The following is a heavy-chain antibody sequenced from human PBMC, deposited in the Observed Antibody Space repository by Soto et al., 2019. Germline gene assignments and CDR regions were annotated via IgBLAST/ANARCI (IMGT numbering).Heavy chain of an antibody. CDR1: GFSLRTSGMS. V-gene: IGHV2-70*11. CDR2: IDWDDDK. D-gene: IGHD3-22*01. J-gene: IGHJ4*02. CDR3: ARIRSSGYYFFDY. Sequence: SGPTLVNPTETLTLTCTFSGFSLRTSGMSVSWFRQPPGKALEWLARIDWDDDKYYNTSLKTRLTISKDTSKNQVVLKMTSVDPLDTATYFCARIRSSGYYFFDYWGQGTLVTVSS.